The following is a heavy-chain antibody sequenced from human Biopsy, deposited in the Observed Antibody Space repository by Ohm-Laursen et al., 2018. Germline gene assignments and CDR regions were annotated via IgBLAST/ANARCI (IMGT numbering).Heavy chain of an antibody. CDR1: GGSISSDY. Sequence: GTLSLTCTVSGGSISSDYWGWIRQTPGKGLEWIGYIYYSGSTNYNPSLKSRVTISVDTSKNQFSLRLNSVTAADTAVYYCARATNSTGWPYYYFYGMDVWGQGTTVTVS. V-gene: IGHV4-59*01. D-gene: IGHD2/OR15-2a*01. CDR3: ARATNSTGWPYYYFYGMDV. J-gene: IGHJ6*02. CDR2: IYYSGST.